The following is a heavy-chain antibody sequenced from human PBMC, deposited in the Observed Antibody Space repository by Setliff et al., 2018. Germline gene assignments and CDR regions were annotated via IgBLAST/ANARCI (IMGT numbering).Heavy chain of an antibody. CDR3: ARERTTNWEGYYFDY. CDR1: GYTFTSYY. CDR2: INPSGGST. J-gene: IGHJ4*02. V-gene: IGHV1-46*01. Sequence: ASVKVSCKASGYTFTSYYMHWVRQAPGQGLEWMGIINPSGGSTSYAQKFQGRVTMTRDTSTSTAYMELSSLRSEDTAVYYCARERTTNWEGYYFDYWGQGTLVTVSS. D-gene: IGHD7-27*01.